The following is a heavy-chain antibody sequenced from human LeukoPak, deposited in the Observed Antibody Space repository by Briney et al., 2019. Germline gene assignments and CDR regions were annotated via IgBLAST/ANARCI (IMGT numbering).Heavy chain of an antibody. Sequence: PSETLSLTCTVSGVSISRYYWSWIRQPAGKGLEWIGRIYSSGSTTYNPSLKSRVTMSIDTSKNQFSFKLSFVTAADTAVYYCARDSGTTGEVKFDPWGQGTLVTVSS. D-gene: IGHD3-10*01. V-gene: IGHV4-4*07. CDR1: GVSISRYY. J-gene: IGHJ5*02. CDR2: IYSSGST. CDR3: ARDSGTTGEVKFDP.